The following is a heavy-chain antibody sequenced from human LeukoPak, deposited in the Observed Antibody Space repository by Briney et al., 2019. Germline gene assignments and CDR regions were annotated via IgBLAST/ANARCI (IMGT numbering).Heavy chain of an antibody. CDR2: ISSSGSTI. CDR3: ARDRTWGIAAAGMDCYYYGMDV. CDR1: GFTFSSYE. J-gene: IGHJ6*02. D-gene: IGHD6-13*01. V-gene: IGHV3-48*03. Sequence: GGSLRLSCAASGFTFSSYEMNWVRQAPGKGLEWVSYISSSGSTIYYADSVKGRFTISRDNAKNSLYLQMNSLRAEDTAVYYCARDRTWGIAAAGMDCYYYGMDVWGQGTTVTVSS.